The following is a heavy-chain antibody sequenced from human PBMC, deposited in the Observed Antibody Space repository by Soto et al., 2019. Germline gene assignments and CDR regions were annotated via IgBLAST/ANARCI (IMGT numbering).Heavy chain of an antibody. J-gene: IGHJ4*02. V-gene: IGHV3-33*01. CDR1: GFSFRSYG. CDR3: ARDRRFASGNCNPPLEY. D-gene: IGHD3-10*01. Sequence: GGSLRLSCAASGFSFRSYGMHWVRQAPGKGLEWVALIWYDGSNREYADSVKGRFTISRDNSKSTLFLQMDSLTAEDTAIYYCARDRRFASGNCNPPLEYWGLGTLVTVSS. CDR2: IWYDGSNR.